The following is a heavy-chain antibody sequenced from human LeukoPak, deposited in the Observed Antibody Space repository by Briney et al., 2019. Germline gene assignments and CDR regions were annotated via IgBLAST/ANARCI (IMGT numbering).Heavy chain of an antibody. Sequence: QAGGSLRLSCAASGFTFSGSAMHWVRQASGKGLEWVGRIRSKANSYATAYAASVKGRFTISRDDSKNTAYLQMISLKTEDTAVYYCYTYYYGSGSYNPPFYFDYWGQGTLVTVSS. CDR1: GFTFSGSA. CDR3: YTYYYGSGSYNPPFYFDY. CDR2: IRSKANSYAT. J-gene: IGHJ4*02. D-gene: IGHD3-10*01. V-gene: IGHV3-73*01.